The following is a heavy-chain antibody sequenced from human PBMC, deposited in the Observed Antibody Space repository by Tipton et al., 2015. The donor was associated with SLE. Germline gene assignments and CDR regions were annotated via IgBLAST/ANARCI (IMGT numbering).Heavy chain of an antibody. D-gene: IGHD3-22*01. CDR1: GFTVSNNY. Sequence: GSLRLSCAASGFTVSNNYMNWVRQAPGKGLEWLPIIYNDGSTSYANSVKGRFTISRDNSNNTLYLQMNSLRAEDTAVYYCARALHYFDTSAYLDYWGQGALVTVSS. V-gene: IGHV3-66*01. CDR2: IYNDGST. CDR3: ARALHYFDTSAYLDY. J-gene: IGHJ4*02.